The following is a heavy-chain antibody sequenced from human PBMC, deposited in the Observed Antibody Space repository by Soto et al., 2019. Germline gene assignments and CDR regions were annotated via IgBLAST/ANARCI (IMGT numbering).Heavy chain of an antibody. CDR3: ASPCSTLGYCSGGSCYSEYAFAI. D-gene: IGHD2-15*01. V-gene: IGHV4-34*01. Sequence: QVQLQQWGAGLLKPSETLSLTCAVYGGSFSGYYWSWIRQPPGKGLEWIGEINHSGSTNYNPSLKSRVTISVDTSKNQSSLKLSSVTAADAAVYYCASPCSTLGYCSGGSCYSEYAFAIWGQGTMVTVSS. CDR1: GGSFSGYY. J-gene: IGHJ3*02. CDR2: INHSGST.